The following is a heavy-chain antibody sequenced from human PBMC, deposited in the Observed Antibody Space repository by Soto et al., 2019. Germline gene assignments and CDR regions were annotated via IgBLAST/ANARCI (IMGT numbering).Heavy chain of an antibody. Sequence: LSLTCTVSGGSISSYYWSWIRQPPGKGLEWIGYIYYSGSTNYNPSLKSRVTISVDTSKNQFSLKLSSVTAADTAVYYCARRAAAGTGYFDYWGQGTLVTVSS. CDR3: ARRAAAGTGYFDY. D-gene: IGHD6-13*01. V-gene: IGHV4-59*08. CDR2: IYYSGST. CDR1: GGSISSYY. J-gene: IGHJ4*02.